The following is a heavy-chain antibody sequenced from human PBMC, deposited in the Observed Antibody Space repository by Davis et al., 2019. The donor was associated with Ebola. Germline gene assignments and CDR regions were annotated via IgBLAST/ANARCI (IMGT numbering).Heavy chain of an antibody. CDR1: GGSINSGDYY. J-gene: IGHJ4*02. CDR3: ARALGIAARASFYFDY. D-gene: IGHD6-6*01. Sequence: MPSETLSLTCNVSGGSINSGDYYWSWIRQPPEKGLEWIGYIYYSGSTYYNQSLKSRVTMSIDTSRNQFSLQLSSLTAADTAVYYCARALGIAARASFYFDYWGPGTLVTVSS. V-gene: IGHV4-30-4*01. CDR2: IYYSGST.